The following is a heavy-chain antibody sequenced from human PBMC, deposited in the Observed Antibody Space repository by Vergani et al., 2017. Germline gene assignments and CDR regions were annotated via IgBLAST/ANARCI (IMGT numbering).Heavy chain of an antibody. J-gene: IGHJ6*03. Sequence: QVQLVESGGGVVQPGRSLRLSCAASGFTFSSYAMHWVRQAPGKGLEWVAVISYDGSNKYYADSVKGRFTISRDNSKNTLYLQMNSLRAEDTAVYYCARDCSSTSCYGYYYYYMDVWGKGTTVTGSS. CDR3: ARDCSSTSCYGYYYYYMDV. CDR1: GFTFSSYA. CDR2: ISYDGSNK. V-gene: IGHV3-30*01. D-gene: IGHD2-2*01.